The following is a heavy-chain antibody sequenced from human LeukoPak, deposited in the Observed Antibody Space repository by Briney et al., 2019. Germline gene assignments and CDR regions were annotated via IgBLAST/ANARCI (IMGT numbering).Heavy chain of an antibody. J-gene: IGHJ4*02. CDR3: ARVRLATAMVEGDY. Sequence: GGSLRLSCAASGFTFGSYSMNWVRQAPGKGLEWVSYISSSSSTIYYADSVKGRFTISRDNAKNSLYLQMNSLRAEDTAVYYCARVRLATAMVEGDYWGQGTLVTVSS. V-gene: IGHV3-48*01. D-gene: IGHD5-18*01. CDR1: GFTFGSYS. CDR2: ISSSSSTI.